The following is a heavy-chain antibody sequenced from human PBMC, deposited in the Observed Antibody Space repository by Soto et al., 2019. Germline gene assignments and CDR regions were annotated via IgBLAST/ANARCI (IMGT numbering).Heavy chain of an antibody. CDR2: IYYSGST. V-gene: IGHV4-59*01. CDR3: ASPGRGYSGYGLGY. CDR1: GGSISSYY. Sequence: SETLSLTCTVSGGSISSYYWSWIRQPPGKGLEWIGYIYYSGSTNYNPPLKSRVTISVDTSKNQFSLKLSSVTAADTAVYYCASPGRGYSGYGLGYWGQGTLVTVSS. J-gene: IGHJ4*02. D-gene: IGHD5-12*01.